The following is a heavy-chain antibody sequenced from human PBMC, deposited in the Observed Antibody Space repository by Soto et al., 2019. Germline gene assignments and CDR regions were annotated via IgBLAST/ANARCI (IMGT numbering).Heavy chain of an antibody. CDR2: IISILDIP. D-gene: IGHD6-6*01. J-gene: IGHJ4*02. Sequence: QVQLVQSGAEVKKPGSSVKVSCEASGGTVSAYTINWVRQAHGQGLEWMGRIISILDIPNYAQKFQGRLTIIADTSTSTTYMELRNLRSEDTATYYCARENGTSSLDYWGQGTLVTVSS. CDR3: ARENGTSSLDY. V-gene: IGHV1-69*02. CDR1: GGTVSAYT.